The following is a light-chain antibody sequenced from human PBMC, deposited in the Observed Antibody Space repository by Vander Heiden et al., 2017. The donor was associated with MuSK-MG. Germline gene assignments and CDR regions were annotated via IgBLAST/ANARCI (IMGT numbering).Light chain of an antibody. J-gene: IGKJ2*01. CDR1: QDIRNW. CDR3: RQANNFPPYT. V-gene: IGKV1-12*01. CDR2: AAS. Sequence: DIQMTQSPSSVSASVGDRVTITCRASQDIRNWLAWYQQKPGEAPKLLIYAASSLQSGVPSRFSGSGSGTDFTLTISSLQPEDFATYYCRQANNFPPYTFGQGTKLEIK.